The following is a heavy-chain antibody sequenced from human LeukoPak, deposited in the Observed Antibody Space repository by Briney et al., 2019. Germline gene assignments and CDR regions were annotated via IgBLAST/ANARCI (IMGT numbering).Heavy chain of an antibody. CDR1: GFTFSSYA. Sequence: PGGSLRLSCAASGFTFSSYAMSWVRQAPGKGLEWVSAISGSGGSTYYADSVKGRFTISRDNSKNTLYLQMSSLRAEDTAVYYCARNSGSYNYWGYDYWGQGTLVTVSS. D-gene: IGHD1-26*01. CDR2: ISGSGGST. V-gene: IGHV3-23*01. J-gene: IGHJ4*02. CDR3: ARNSGSYNYWGYDY.